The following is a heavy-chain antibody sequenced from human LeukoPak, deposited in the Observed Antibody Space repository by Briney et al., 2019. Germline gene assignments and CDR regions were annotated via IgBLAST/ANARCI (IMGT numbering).Heavy chain of an antibody. CDR1: GFTVSSNY. CDR2: IYSGGST. J-gene: IGHJ1*01. Sequence: GGSLRLSCAASGFTVSSNYMSWVRQAPGKGLEWVSVIYSGGSTYYADSVKGRFTISRDNSKNTLYLQMNSLRAEDTAVYYCARDYYDTGGYGYFQRWGQGTLVTVSS. V-gene: IGHV3-53*01. CDR3: ARDYYDTGGYGYFQR. D-gene: IGHD3-22*01.